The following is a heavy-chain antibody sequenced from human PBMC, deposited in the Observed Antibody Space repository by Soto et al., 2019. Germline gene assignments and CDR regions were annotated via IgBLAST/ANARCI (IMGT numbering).Heavy chain of an antibody. V-gene: IGHV4-34*01. D-gene: IGHD3-10*01. CDR1: GGSFSGYY. Sequence: QVQLQQWGAGLLKPSETLSLTCAVYGGSFSGYYWSWIRQPPGKGLEWMGEINHSGSTNYNPSLKRRVTISVHTSKNQFSLKLSSVTAADTAVYYWARTSWGSGSPWRSDYWGQGTLVTVCS. J-gene: IGHJ4*02. CDR3: ARTSWGSGSPWRSDY. CDR2: INHSGST.